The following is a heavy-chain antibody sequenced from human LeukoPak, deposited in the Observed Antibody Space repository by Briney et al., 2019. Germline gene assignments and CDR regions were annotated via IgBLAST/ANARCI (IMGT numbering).Heavy chain of an antibody. CDR2: IYYSGSS. Sequence: SETLSLTCTVSGGSISSDSYYWGWIRQPPGKGLEWIVDIYYSGSSYYNPSLKSRVTISVDTSKNQFSLKLGSVTAADTAVYYCARHSSDYGGNFHYWGQGTLVTVSS. J-gene: IGHJ4*02. CDR3: ARHSSDYGGNFHY. D-gene: IGHD4-23*01. V-gene: IGHV4-39*01. CDR1: GGSISSDSYY.